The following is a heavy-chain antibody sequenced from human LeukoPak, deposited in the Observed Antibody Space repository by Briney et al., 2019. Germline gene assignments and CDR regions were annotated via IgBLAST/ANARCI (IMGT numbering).Heavy chain of an antibody. CDR2: IYYSGST. D-gene: IGHD4-17*01. V-gene: IGHV4-59*01. Sequence: PSETLSLTCTVSGGSISSYYWSWIRQPPGKGLEWIGYIYYSGSTNYNPSLKSRVTISVDTPKNQFSLKLSSVTAAHTAVYYCARTGDYGPYFDYWGQGTLVTVSS. CDR1: GGSISSYY. CDR3: ARTGDYGPYFDY. J-gene: IGHJ4*02.